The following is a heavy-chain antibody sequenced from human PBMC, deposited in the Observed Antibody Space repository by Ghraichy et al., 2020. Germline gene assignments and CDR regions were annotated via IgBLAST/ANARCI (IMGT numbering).Heavy chain of an antibody. J-gene: IGHJ6*02. CDR1: GGSFSHYY. D-gene: IGHD1-26*01. Sequence: SQTLSLTFAVYGGSFSHYYWSWIRQPPGKGLEWIGEINHSGSTNYNPSLKSRVTISVDTSKNQFSLKLTSVTAADTAVYYCARAKHTGNYYYYYGMDVWGQGTTVTVSS. CDR2: INHSGST. CDR3: ARAKHTGNYYYYYGMDV. V-gene: IGHV4-34*01.